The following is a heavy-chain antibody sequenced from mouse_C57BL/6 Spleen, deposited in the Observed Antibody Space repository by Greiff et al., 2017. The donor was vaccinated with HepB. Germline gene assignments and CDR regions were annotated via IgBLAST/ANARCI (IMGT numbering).Heavy chain of an antibody. CDR2: INYDGSST. CDR1: GFTFSDYY. J-gene: IGHJ2*01. CDR3: ARDEGRSFDY. V-gene: IGHV5-16*01. Sequence: EVQLVESEGGLVQPGSSMKLSCTASGFTFSDYYMAWVRQVPEKGLEWVANINYDGSSTYYMDSLKSRFIISRDNAKNILYLQMSSLKSEDTATYYCARDEGRSFDYWGQGTTLTVSS.